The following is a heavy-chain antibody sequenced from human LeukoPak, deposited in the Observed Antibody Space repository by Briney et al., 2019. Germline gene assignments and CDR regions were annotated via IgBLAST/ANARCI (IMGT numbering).Heavy chain of an antibody. V-gene: IGHV1-2*02. D-gene: IGHD1-26*01. Sequence: ASVKVSCKASGYTFTGYYMHWVRQAPGQGLEWMGWINPNTGGTNYAPKFQGRVTMTRDTSISTAYMELSNLRSDDTAVYYCAREDSGSYYRYFDGGGQRTLVSVS. J-gene: IGHJ4*02. CDR2: INPNTGGT. CDR1: GYTFTGYY. CDR3: AREDSGSYYRYFDG.